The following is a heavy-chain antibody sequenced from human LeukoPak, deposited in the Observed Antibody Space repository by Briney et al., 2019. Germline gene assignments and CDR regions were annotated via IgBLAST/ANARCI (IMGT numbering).Heavy chain of an antibody. CDR1: GGSFSRYY. CDR3: ARVSAQGGY. CDR2: LTHSAPT. D-gene: IGHD3-16*01. J-gene: IGHJ4*02. Sequence: SETLSVTCTVYGGSFSRYYWSCIRQPPGKGLEWIGELTHSAPTIYNPSLKSRVTISVDTSKIQCSLKLSSVTAADTAVYYCARVSAQGGYWGQGTLVTVSS. V-gene: IGHV4-34*01.